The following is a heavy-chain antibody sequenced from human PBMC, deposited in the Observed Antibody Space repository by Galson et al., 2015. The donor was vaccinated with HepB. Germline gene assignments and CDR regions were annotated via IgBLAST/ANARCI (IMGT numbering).Heavy chain of an antibody. J-gene: IGHJ4*02. Sequence: SVKVSCKASGYTFTSYGISWVRQAPGQGLEWMGWISAYNGNTNYAQKHQGRVTMTTDTSTSTAYMELRSLRSDDTAVYYCAREEYDFWSGSPLAYWGQGTLVTVSS. CDR2: ISAYNGNT. CDR1: GYTFTSYG. CDR3: AREEYDFWSGSPLAY. V-gene: IGHV1-18*04. D-gene: IGHD3-3*01.